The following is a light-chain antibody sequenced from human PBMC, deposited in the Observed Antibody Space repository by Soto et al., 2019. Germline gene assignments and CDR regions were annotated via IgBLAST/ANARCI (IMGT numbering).Light chain of an antibody. CDR1: QGISNY. CDR2: SAS. Sequence: DIQMTQSPSSLSASVGDRVTITCRASQGISNYLAWYQQKPGKVPRLLIYSASNLESGVPSRFSVSGSGTDFTLTISSLQPGDGATYYCQTYDSAPVTFGGGTKVEIK. CDR3: QTYDSAPVT. J-gene: IGKJ4*01. V-gene: IGKV1-27*01.